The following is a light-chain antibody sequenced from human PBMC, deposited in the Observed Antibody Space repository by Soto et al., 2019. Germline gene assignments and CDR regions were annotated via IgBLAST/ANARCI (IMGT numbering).Light chain of an antibody. CDR2: EVI. V-gene: IGLV2-8*01. Sequence: QSALTQPPSASGSLGQSVTISCTGTSSDVGGYNYVSWYQQHPGKAPKLMIYEVIKRPSGVPDRFSGSKSGNTASLTVSGLQAEDEADYYCAAWDDYLNGVVFGGGTKLTVL. J-gene: IGLJ2*01. CDR1: SSDVGGYNY. CDR3: AAWDDYLNGVV.